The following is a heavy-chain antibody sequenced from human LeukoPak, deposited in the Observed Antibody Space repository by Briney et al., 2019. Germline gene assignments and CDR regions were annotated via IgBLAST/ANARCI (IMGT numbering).Heavy chain of an antibody. Sequence: SETLSLTCAVSGYSISSGYYWGWIRQPPGKGLEWIGSTYHSGSTYYNPSLKSRVTISVDTSKNQFSLKLSSVTAADTAVYYCARLGCTNGVCRPFDYWGQGTLVTVSS. V-gene: IGHV4-38-2*01. CDR1: GYSISSGYY. J-gene: IGHJ4*02. CDR3: ARLGCTNGVCRPFDY. D-gene: IGHD2-8*01. CDR2: TYHSGST.